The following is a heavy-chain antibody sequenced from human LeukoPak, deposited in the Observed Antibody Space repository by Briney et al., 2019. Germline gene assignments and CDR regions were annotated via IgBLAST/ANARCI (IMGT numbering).Heavy chain of an antibody. V-gene: IGHV1-69*04. Sequence: SVKVSCKASGGTFSSYAISWVRQAPGQGLEWMGRIIPILGIANYAQKFQGRVTITADKSTSTAYMELSSLRSEDTAVYYCASNLAYCGGDCYSQGNWFDPWGQGTLVTVSS. D-gene: IGHD2-21*02. CDR1: GGTFSSYA. CDR3: ASNLAYCGGDCYSQGNWFDP. J-gene: IGHJ5*02. CDR2: IIPILGIA.